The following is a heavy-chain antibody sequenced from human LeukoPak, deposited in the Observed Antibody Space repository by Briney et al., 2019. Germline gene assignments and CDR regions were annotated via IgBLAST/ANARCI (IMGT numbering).Heavy chain of an antibody. J-gene: IGHJ4*02. D-gene: IGHD2-15*01. CDR1: GFTFSSYW. CDR3: AKAGCSGGSCYDY. V-gene: IGHV3-74*01. CDR2: SNSDGSST. Sequence: GGPLRLSCAASGFTFSSYWMHWVRQAPGKGLVWVSRSNSDGSSTTYADSVKGRFTISRDNAKNTLYLQMNSLRAEDTAVYYCAKAGCSGGSCYDYWGQGTLVTVSS.